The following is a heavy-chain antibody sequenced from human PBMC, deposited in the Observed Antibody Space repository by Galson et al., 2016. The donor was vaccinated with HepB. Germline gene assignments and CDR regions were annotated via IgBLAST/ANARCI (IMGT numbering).Heavy chain of an antibody. CDR1: GYTFTTYA. D-gene: IGHD6-13*01. CDR3: AREAGTVAGPGDY. V-gene: IGHV7-4-1*02. Sequence: SVKVSCKASGYTFTTYAVIWVRQAPGQGLEWMGWINTNTGNPTYAQDFTGRFVFSLDTSVSTAYLQISDLKAEDTAVYFCAREAGTVAGPGDYWGQGTLRTGTS. J-gene: IGHJ4*02. CDR2: INTNTGNP.